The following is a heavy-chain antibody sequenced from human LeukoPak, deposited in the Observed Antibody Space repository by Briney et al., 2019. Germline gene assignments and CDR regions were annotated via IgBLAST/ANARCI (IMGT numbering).Heavy chain of an antibody. CDR3: AKAYCGGDCYPGDAFDI. V-gene: IGHV3-23*01. D-gene: IGHD2-21*02. CDR2: ISGSGGST. Sequence: GGSLRLSCAASGFTLSSYAMSWVRQAPGKGLEWVSAISGSGGSTYYADSVKGRFTISRDNSKSTLYLQMNSLRAEDTAVYYCAKAYCGGDCYPGDAFDIWGQGAMVTVSS. J-gene: IGHJ3*02. CDR1: GFTLSSYA.